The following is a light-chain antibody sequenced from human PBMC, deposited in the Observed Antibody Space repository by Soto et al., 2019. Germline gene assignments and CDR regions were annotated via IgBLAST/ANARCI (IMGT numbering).Light chain of an antibody. CDR3: ATWDDGLSGVL. J-gene: IGLJ2*01. CDR2: KSD. CDR1: DSNIGSNS. V-gene: IGLV1-47*01. Sequence: QSVLTQPPSASGTPGQRVSITCSGSDSNIGSNSVHWYQQVPGMAPKLLVYKSDQRPSRVPDRFSGSKSVTSASLAISGLRAEDEAEYYCATWDDGLSGVLFGGGTKLTVL.